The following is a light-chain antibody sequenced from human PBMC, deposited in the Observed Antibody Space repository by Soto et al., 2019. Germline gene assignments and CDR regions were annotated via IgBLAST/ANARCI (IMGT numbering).Light chain of an antibody. CDR1: SSNIGNNY. V-gene: IGLV1-44*01. CDR3: ATWDDILNGPL. J-gene: IGLJ3*02. CDR2: RTN. Sequence: QSVLTQPPSVSAAPGQKVTISCSGSSSNIGNNYVSWYQQLPGTAPKLLIYRTNYRPSGVPDRFSGSKSGTSASLAISGLQSEDEGNYYCATWDDILNGPLFGGGTKLTVL.